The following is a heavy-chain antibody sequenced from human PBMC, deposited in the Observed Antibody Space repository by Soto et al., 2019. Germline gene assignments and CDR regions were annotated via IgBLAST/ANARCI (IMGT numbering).Heavy chain of an antibody. CDR3: ARGGRSGYDWLTTGY. CDR1: GYTFTSYY. J-gene: IGHJ4*02. V-gene: IGHV1-46*03. D-gene: IGHD5-12*01. CDR2: INPSGGST. Sequence: QVQLVQSGAEVKKPGASVKVSCKASGYTFTSYYMRWVRQAPGQGLEWMGIINPSGGSTSYAQKFQGRVTMTRDTSTSTVYMELSSLRSEDTAVYYCARGGRSGYDWLTTGYWGQGTLVTVSS.